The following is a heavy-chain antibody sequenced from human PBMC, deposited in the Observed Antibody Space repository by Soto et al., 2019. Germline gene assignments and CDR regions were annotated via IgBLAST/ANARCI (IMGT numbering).Heavy chain of an antibody. Sequence: RSETLSLTCTVSGDSMSGFYWSWIRQTPGKGLEWIGYINYVGRTSYYSPSLQSRVTISLDSSKNQFSLILSSVTAADTAVYFCARFRRNYFDYWGQGTQVTVSS. D-gene: IGHD3-10*01. CDR3: ARFRRNYFDY. J-gene: IGHJ4*02. V-gene: IGHV4-59*01. CDR2: INYVGRTS. CDR1: GDSMSGFY.